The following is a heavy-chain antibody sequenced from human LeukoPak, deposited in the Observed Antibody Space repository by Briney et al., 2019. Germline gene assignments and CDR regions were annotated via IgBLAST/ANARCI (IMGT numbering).Heavy chain of an antibody. D-gene: IGHD3-22*01. J-gene: IGHJ4*02. CDR2: INHSGST. CDR1: GGSFSGYY. V-gene: IGHV4-34*01. Sequence: PSETLSLTCAVYGGSFSGYYRSWIRQPPGKGLEWIGEINHSGSTNYNPSLKSRVTISVDTSKNQFSLKLSSVTAADTAVYYRARSRIVVAAPFDYWGQGTLVTVSS. CDR3: ARSRIVVAAPFDY.